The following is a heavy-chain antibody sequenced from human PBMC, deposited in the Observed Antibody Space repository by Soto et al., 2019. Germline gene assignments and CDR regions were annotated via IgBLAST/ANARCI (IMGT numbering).Heavy chain of an antibody. CDR3: ARRSATTFGRSWFDP. V-gene: IGHV4-39*01. CDR2: IYYSGRT. CDR1: GGSISSSSYY. J-gene: IGHJ5*02. D-gene: IGHD1-7*01. Sequence: QLQLQESGPGLAKPSETLCLTCTVSGGSISSSSYYWGWIRQPPGKGLEWIGSIYYSGRTYYNPSLKSRVTISVDTSKNQFSLKLSSVTAADTAVYYCARRSATTFGRSWFDPWGQGTLVTVSS.